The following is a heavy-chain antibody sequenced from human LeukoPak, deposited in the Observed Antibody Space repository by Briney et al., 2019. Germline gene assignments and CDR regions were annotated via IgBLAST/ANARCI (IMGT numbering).Heavy chain of an antibody. D-gene: IGHD3-3*01. CDR1: GGSISSSSYY. J-gene: IGHJ5*02. CDR2: IYYSGST. V-gene: IGHV4-39*01. CDR3: ARHHYDFWSGYWFDP. Sequence: SETLSLTCTVSGGSISSSSYYWGWIRQPPGKGLEWIGSIYYSGSTYYNPSLKSRVTISVDTSKNQFSLKLSSVTAAGTAVYYCARHHYDFWSGYWFDPWGQGTLVTVSS.